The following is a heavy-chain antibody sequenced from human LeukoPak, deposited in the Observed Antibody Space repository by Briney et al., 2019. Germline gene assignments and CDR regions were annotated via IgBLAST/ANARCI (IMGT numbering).Heavy chain of an antibody. CDR3: ARVGSGNTYGYADY. CDR1: GFTFSSYA. J-gene: IGHJ4*02. D-gene: IGHD5-18*01. V-gene: IGHV3-23*01. CDR2: ISGSGGST. Sequence: GGSLRLSCAASGFTFSSYAMSWVRQAPGKGLEWVSAISGSGGSTYYADSVKGRFTISRDNSKNTLYLQMNSLRVEDTAVYFCARVGSGNTYGYADYWGQGTLVTVSS.